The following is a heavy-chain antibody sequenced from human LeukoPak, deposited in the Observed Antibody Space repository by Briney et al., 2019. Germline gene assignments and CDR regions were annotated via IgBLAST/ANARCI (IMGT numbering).Heavy chain of an antibody. CDR3: ARGFDHYYDFRFDP. CDR1: GGSISSYY. V-gene: IGHV4-4*07. CDR2: VYTSGST. Sequence: PSETLSLTCTVSGGSISSYYWSWIRQPAGKGLEWIGRVYTSGSTNYNPSPKSRVTMSVDTSKNQFSLKLSSVTAADTAVYYCARGFDHYYDFRFDPWGQGTLVTVSS. J-gene: IGHJ5*02. D-gene: IGHD3-22*01.